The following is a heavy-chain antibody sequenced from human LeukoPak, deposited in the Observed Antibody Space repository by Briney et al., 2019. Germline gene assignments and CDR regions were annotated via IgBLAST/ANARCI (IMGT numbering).Heavy chain of an antibody. CDR3: AGEYDPPVTTFYYYYGMDV. D-gene: IGHD3-16*01. J-gene: IGHJ6*02. CDR2: ISYDGSNK. V-gene: IGHV3-30-3*01. Sequence: PGGSLRLSCAASGFTFSSYAMHWVRQAPGKGLEWVAVISYDGSNKYYADSVKGRFTISRDNSKNTLYLQMNSLRAEDTAVYYCAGEYDPPVTTFYYYYGMDVWGQGTTVTVSS. CDR1: GFTFSSYA.